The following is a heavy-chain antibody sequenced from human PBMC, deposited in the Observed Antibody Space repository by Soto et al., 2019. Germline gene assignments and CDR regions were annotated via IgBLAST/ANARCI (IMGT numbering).Heavy chain of an antibody. CDR1: GYTFTGYY. CDR2: INPNSGGT. D-gene: IGHD6-19*01. CDR3: ARDLGLAVAGTSYYYGMAV. Sequence: TSVKVSCKASGYTFTGYYMHWVRQAPGQGLEWMGWINPNSGGTNSAQKFQVWVTMTRDTSISTAYMELSRLRSDDTAVYYCARDLGLAVAGTSYYYGMAVWAQGSTVPV. V-gene: IGHV1-2*04. J-gene: IGHJ6*01.